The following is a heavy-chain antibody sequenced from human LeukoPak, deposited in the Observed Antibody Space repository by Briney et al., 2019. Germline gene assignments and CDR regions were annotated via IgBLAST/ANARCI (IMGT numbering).Heavy chain of an antibody. CDR2: ISSSSSYI. V-gene: IGHV3-21*01. CDR3: ARGSLYYDFWSGPDY. Sequence: GGSLRLSCAASGFTFNTYSMNWVRQAPGEGLEWVSSISSSSSYIYYADSVRGRFTISRDNAKNSLYLQMNSLRAEDTAVYYCARGSLYYDFWSGPDYRGQGTLVTVSS. CDR1: GFTFNTYS. J-gene: IGHJ4*02. D-gene: IGHD3-3*01.